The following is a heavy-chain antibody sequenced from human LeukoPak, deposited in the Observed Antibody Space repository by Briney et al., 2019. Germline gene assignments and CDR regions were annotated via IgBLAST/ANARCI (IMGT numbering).Heavy chain of an antibody. D-gene: IGHD2-2*01. CDR3: ARVKYQLLVAFDI. V-gene: IGHV4-39*07. CDR2: IYYSGST. J-gene: IGHJ3*02. CDR1: GGSISSSSYY. Sequence: SETLSLTCTVSGGSISSSSYYWSWIRQPPGKGLEWIGSIYYSGSTYYNPSLKSRVTISVDTSKNQFSLKLSSVTAADTAVYYSARVKYQLLVAFDIWGQGTMVTVSS.